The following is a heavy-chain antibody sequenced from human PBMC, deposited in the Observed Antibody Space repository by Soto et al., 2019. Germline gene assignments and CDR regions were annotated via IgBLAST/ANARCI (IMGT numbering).Heavy chain of an antibody. Sequence: QVLLEESGPGLVKPSQTLSLTITVSGGSVSSGYHYWSWIRQPPGKGLEWIGYVYYSGSTYYNPSLGSRVTISIDTSKNQFSLKLNPVTASDAAVYFCATESSGSSPLHFDFWGQGALVSVSS. CDR1: GGSVSSGYHY. V-gene: IGHV4-30-4*01. CDR3: ATESSGSSPLHFDF. D-gene: IGHD3-22*01. J-gene: IGHJ4*02. CDR2: VYYSGST.